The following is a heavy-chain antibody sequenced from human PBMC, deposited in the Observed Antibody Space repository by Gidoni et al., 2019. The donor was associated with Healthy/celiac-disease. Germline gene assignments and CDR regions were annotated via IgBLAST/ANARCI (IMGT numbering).Heavy chain of an antibody. V-gene: IGHV3-11*05. CDR3: ARDRSIAAAGRFDY. D-gene: IGHD6-13*01. CDR2: SSSSSSYT. CDR1: GFPLSDYY. Sequence: QVRLVESGGGLVQPGGSLRLSCAASGFPLSDYYMSWSRQAPGQGLEWVSDSSSSSSYTNYADSVKGRFTISRDNATNSLYLQMNSLRAEDTAVYYCARDRSIAAAGRFDYWGQGTLVTVSS. J-gene: IGHJ4*02.